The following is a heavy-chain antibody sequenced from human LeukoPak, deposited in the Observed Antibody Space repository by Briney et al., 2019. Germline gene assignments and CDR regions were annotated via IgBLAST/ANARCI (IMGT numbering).Heavy chain of an antibody. CDR2: IYSAGST. CDR1: GFTVTRKY. V-gene: IGHV3-66*01. J-gene: IGHJ4*02. D-gene: IGHD6-13*01. Sequence: GGSLRLSCAASGFTVTRKYMSWVRQAPGKGLEWVSIIYSAGSTCYADSVKGRFTISRDNSKNTLYLQMNSLRAEDTAVYYCARDPYGSSWYLIPFFDYWGQGTLVTVSS. CDR3: ARDPYGSSWYLIPFFDY.